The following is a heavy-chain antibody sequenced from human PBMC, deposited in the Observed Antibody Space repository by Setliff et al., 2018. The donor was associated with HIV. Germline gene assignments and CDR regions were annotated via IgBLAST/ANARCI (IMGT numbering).Heavy chain of an antibody. CDR2: IYTGGST. CDR3: ARDPNYMDV. Sequence: SETLSLTCSVSGGSTSDYYWSWVRQPAGKGLEWIGRIYTGGSTKFNPSLGGRASLSVDKSNNQVSLKLTSVTAADTAIYYCARDPNYMDVWGQGTTVTVSS. J-gene: IGHJ6*02. V-gene: IGHV4-4*07. CDR1: GGSTSDYY.